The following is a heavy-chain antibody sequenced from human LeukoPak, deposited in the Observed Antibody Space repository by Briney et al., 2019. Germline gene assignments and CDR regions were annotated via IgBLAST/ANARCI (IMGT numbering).Heavy chain of an antibody. Sequence: GRSLRLSCIASGFTFSSYSMNWVRQAPGKGLEWVSSISSSSSYIYYADSVKGRFTISRDNAKNSLYLQMNSLRAEDTAVYYCARDLSSSGYPYYFDYWGQGTLVTVSS. CDR2: ISSSSSYI. CDR1: GFTFSSYS. V-gene: IGHV3-21*01. CDR3: ARDLSSSGYPYYFDY. D-gene: IGHD3-22*01. J-gene: IGHJ4*02.